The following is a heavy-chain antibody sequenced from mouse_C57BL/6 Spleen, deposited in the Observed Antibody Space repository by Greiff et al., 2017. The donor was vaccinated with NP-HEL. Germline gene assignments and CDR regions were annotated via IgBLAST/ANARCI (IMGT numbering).Heavy chain of an antibody. CDR3: TTGEYYYAMDY. CDR2: IDPENGDT. J-gene: IGHJ4*01. V-gene: IGHV14-4*01. CDR1: GFNIKDDY. Sequence: EVQLQQSGAELVRPGASVKLSCTASGFNIKDDYMHWVKQRPEQGLEWIGWIDPENGDTEYASKFQGKATITADTSSNTAYLQLSSLTSEDTAVYYCTTGEYYYAMDYWGQGTSVTVSS.